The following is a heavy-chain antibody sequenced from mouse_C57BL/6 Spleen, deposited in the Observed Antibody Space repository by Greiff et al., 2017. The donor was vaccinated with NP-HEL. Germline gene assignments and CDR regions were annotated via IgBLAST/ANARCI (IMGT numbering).Heavy chain of an antibody. CDR1: GYTFTEYT. V-gene: IGHV1-62-2*01. Sequence: QVQLQQSGAELVKPGASVKLSCKASGYTFTEYTIHWVKQRSGQGLEWIGWFYPGSGSIKYNEKFKDKATLTADKSSSTVYMELSRLTSEDSAVYFCARHEEYYGSRKAYYFDYWGQGTTLTVSS. CDR3: ARHEEYYGSRKAYYFDY. J-gene: IGHJ2*01. D-gene: IGHD1-1*01. CDR2: FYPGSGSI.